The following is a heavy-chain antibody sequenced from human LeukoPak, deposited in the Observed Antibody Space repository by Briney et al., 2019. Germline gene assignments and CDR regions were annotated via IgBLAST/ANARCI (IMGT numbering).Heavy chain of an antibody. CDR3: ARDLYDCSSTSCVGTGYYYGMDV. CDR2: ISSSSSSI. V-gene: IGHV3-48*02. J-gene: IGHJ6*02. D-gene: IGHD2-2*01. Sequence: GGSLRLSCTASGFTFRDVWMTWVRQAPGKGLEWVSYISSSSSSIYYADSVKGRFTISRDNAKNSLSLQMNSLRDEDTAVYSCARDLYDCSSTSCVGTGYYYGMDVWGQGTTVTVSS. CDR1: GFTFRDVW.